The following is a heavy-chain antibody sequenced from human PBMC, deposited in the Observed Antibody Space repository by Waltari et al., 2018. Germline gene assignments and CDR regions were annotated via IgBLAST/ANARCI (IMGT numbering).Heavy chain of an antibody. CDR2: ISTDGSTT. CDR1: GFVFTSYP. Sequence: ATSGFVFTSYPMDWVRQAPVQGLEWVSYISTDGSTTHYADSVKGRFTISRDNAKNSLYLQMNSLRVEDSAIYYCVRDKGSASWHAFDSWGQGTLITVSS. J-gene: IGHJ4*02. D-gene: IGHD2-15*01. V-gene: IGHV3-48*01. CDR3: VRDKGSASWHAFDS.